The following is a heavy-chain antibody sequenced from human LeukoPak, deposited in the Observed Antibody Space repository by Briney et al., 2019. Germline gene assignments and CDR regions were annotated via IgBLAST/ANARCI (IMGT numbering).Heavy chain of an antibody. CDR1: GLTFSSYA. CDR2: ISGSGGST. V-gene: IGHV3-23*01. CDR3: AKARGRIAAAGPDY. D-gene: IGHD6-13*01. Sequence: GGSLRLSCAASGLTFSSYAMSWVRQAPGKGLEWVSTISGSGGSTYYADSVKGRFTISRDNSKNTLYLQMNSLRAEDTAVYYCAKARGRIAAAGPDYWGQGTLVTVSS. J-gene: IGHJ4*02.